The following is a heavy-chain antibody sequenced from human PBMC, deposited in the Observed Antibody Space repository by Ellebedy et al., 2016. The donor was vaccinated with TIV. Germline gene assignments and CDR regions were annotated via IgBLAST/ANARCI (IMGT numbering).Heavy chain of an antibody. CDR2: ISSSSSTI. D-gene: IGHD4-17*01. V-gene: IGHV3-48*02. CDR1: GFTFSSYS. J-gene: IGHJ4*02. CDR3: ARDGRGGYGDYAGFDY. Sequence: GGSLRLXXAASGFTFSSYSMNWVRQAPGKGLEWVSYISSSSSTIYYADSVKGRFTISRDNAKNSLYLQMNSLRDEDTAVYYCARDGRGGYGDYAGFDYWGQGTLVTVSS.